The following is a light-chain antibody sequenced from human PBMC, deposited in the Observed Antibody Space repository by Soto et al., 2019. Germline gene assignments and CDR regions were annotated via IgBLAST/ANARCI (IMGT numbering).Light chain of an antibody. Sequence: QSALTQPASVSGSPGQSITISCTGTSGDVGGYYYVSWYQQLPGKAPKLMISEVSNRPSGVSNRFSGSKSGNTASLTISGLQAEDEADYYCSSYTSSSTLDVFGGGTKLTVL. V-gene: IGLV2-14*01. CDR3: SSYTSSSTLDV. J-gene: IGLJ2*01. CDR2: EVS. CDR1: SGDVGGYYY.